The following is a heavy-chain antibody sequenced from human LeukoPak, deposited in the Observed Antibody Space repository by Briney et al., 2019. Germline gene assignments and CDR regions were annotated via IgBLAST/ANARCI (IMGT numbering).Heavy chain of an antibody. Sequence: SETLSLTCTVSGGSISSYYWSWIRQPPGKGLEWIGYIYYSGSTNYNPSLKSRVTISVDTSKNQFSLKLSSVTAADTAVYYCATLEGEMATGLYFDYWGQGTLVTVSS. J-gene: IGHJ4*02. D-gene: IGHD5-24*01. CDR2: IYYSGST. CDR1: GGSISSYY. CDR3: ATLEGEMATGLYFDY. V-gene: IGHV4-59*08.